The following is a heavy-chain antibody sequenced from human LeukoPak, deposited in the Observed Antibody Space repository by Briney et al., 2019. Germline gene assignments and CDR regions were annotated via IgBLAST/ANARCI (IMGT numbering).Heavy chain of an antibody. CDR2: IWYDGSNK. CDR1: GFTFSSYG. CDR3: ASRSPLGIAAPFDY. J-gene: IGHJ4*02. Sequence: PGGSLRLSCAASGFTFSSYGMNWVRQAPGKGLEWVAVIWYDGSNKYYADSVKGRFTISRDNSKNTLYLQMNSLRAEDTAVYYCASRSPLGIAAPFDYWGQGTLVTVSS. D-gene: IGHD6-13*01. V-gene: IGHV3-33*08.